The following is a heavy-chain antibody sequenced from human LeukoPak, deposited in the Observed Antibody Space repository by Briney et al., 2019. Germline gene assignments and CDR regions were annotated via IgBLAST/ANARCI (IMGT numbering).Heavy chain of an antibody. CDR2: INHSGST. V-gene: IGHV4-34*01. Sequence: PSETLSLTCAVYGGSFSGYYWSWIRQPPGKGLEWIGEINHSGSTNYNPSLKGRVTISVDTSKNQFSLKLSSVTAADTAVYYCARGLTYSSSWYRGYNWFDPWGQGTLVTVSS. CDR3: ARGLTYSSSWYRGYNWFDP. D-gene: IGHD6-13*01. J-gene: IGHJ5*02. CDR1: GGSFSGYY.